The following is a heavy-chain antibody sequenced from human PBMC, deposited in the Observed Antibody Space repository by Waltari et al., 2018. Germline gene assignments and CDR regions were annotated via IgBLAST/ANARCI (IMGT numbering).Heavy chain of an antibody. V-gene: IGHV3-21*01. Sequence: EVQLVESGGGLVKPGGSLRLSCAVSGFTFSTFTLNWVRQAPGKGLEWVSSISSSGTYTYYSNPVKGRFTITRDNSWNSLFLQMNNLRAEDTAVYFCARRAPGHYCDYLDYWGQGTLVTVSS. CDR3: ARRAPGHYCDYLDY. CDR2: ISSSGTYT. J-gene: IGHJ4*02. CDR1: GFTFSTFT. D-gene: IGHD4-17*01.